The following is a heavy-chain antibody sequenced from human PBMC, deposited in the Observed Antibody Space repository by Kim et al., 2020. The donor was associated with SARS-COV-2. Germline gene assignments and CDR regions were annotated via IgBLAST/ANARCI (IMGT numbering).Heavy chain of an antibody. Sequence: GGSLRLSCAASRFTFGDYTMHWVRQAPGKGLEWVSLISWDGDTYYADSVKGRFTISSDNSKNSLYLQMSSLRTEDTALYYCARGGGSGSYWGYYFDYWGQGTLVTVSS. CDR2: ISWDGDT. CDR3: ARGGGSGSYWGYYFDY. J-gene: IGHJ4*02. D-gene: IGHD3-10*01. CDR1: RFTFGDYT. V-gene: IGHV3-43*01.